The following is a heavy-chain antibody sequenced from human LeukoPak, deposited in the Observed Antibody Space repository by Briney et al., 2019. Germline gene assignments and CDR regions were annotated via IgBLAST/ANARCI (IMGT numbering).Heavy chain of an antibody. CDR1: GFTFSSYG. Sequence: GGSLRLSCAASGFTFSSYGMHWVRQAPGKGLEWVAVIWYDGSNKYYADSVKGRFTISRDNSKNTLYLQMNSLRAEDTAVYYCARVPVMVRGVLDYWGQGTLVTVSS. J-gene: IGHJ4*02. D-gene: IGHD3-10*01. V-gene: IGHV3-33*01. CDR3: ARVPVMVRGVLDY. CDR2: IWYDGSNK.